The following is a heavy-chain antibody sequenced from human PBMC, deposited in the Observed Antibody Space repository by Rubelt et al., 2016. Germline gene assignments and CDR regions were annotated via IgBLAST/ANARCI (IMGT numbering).Heavy chain of an antibody. CDR2: INAGNGNT. CDR3: ARGDIVVVVAASNPLDY. D-gene: IGHD2-15*01. J-gene: IGHJ4*02. Sequence: QVQLVQSGAEVKKPGASVKVSCKASGYTFTSYAMHWVRQAPEQRLEWVGWINAGNGNTKYSQKLQGRVTITRDTSASTAYMELSSLRSEDTAVYYCARGDIVVVVAASNPLDYWGQGTLVTVSS. V-gene: IGHV1-3*01. CDR1: GYTFTSYA.